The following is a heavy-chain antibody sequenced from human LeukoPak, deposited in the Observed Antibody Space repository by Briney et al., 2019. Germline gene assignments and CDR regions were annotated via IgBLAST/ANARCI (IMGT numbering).Heavy chain of an antibody. Sequence: ASVKVSCKASGYTFTGYAIQWVRQAPGQSLEWMGWINAGNGNTKYSQKFQGRVTITRDTSANTVYMELSSLRSGDTAVYYCARGPLGRNGDYFDYWGQGTLVTVSS. D-gene: IGHD7-27*01. CDR2: INAGNGNT. CDR3: ARGPLGRNGDYFDY. CDR1: GYTFTGYA. J-gene: IGHJ4*02. V-gene: IGHV1-3*01.